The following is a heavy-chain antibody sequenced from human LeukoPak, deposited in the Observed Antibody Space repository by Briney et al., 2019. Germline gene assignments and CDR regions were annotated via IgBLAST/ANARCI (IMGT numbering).Heavy chain of an antibody. J-gene: IGHJ4*02. CDR3: ARDPGRWGLESPDY. CDR2: ISGSGGST. CDR1: GFTSVNYA. Sequence: PGGSLRLSCAATGFTSVNYAMSWVRQAPGKGLEWVSAISGSGGSTYYADSVKGRFTISRDNSKNTLYLQMNSLRAEDTAVYYCARDPGRWGLESPDYWGQGTLVTVSS. D-gene: IGHD3-10*01. V-gene: IGHV3-23*01.